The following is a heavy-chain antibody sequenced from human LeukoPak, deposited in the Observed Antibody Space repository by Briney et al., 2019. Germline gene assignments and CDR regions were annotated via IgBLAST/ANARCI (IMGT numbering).Heavy chain of an antibody. CDR2: IKSKTDGGTT. CDR1: GFTFSNAW. V-gene: IGHV3-15*01. D-gene: IGHD6-19*01. J-gene: IGHJ6*03. Sequence: PGGSLRLSCAASGFTFSNAWMSWVRQAPGKGLEWVGRIKSKTDGGTTDYAAPVKGRFTISRDDSKNTLYLQMNSLKTEDTAVYYCTTKYEGNDYSSGWVYYYYYYMDVWGKGTTVTVSS. CDR3: TTKYEGNDYSSGWVYYYYYYMDV.